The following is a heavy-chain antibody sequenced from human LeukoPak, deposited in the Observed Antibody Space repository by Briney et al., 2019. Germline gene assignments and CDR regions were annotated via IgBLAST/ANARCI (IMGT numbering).Heavy chain of an antibody. CDR2: ISGSGGST. Sequence: PGGSLRLSCAASGFTFSSYAMSWVRQAPGEGLEWVSAISGSGGSTYYADSVKGRFTISRDNSKNTLYLQMNSLRTEDTAVYYCAKDLVFRPPTRYFDYWGQGTLVTVSS. CDR1: GFTFSSYA. D-gene: IGHD5-12*01. J-gene: IGHJ4*02. CDR3: AKDLVFRPPTRYFDY. V-gene: IGHV3-23*01.